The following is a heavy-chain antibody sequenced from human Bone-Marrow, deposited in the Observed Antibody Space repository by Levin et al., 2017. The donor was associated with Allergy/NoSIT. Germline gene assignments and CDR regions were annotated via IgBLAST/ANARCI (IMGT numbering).Heavy chain of an antibody. J-gene: IGHJ2*01. Sequence: SETLSLTCDVSGGSISSSYWWTWVRQPLGQGLEWIGDIYHGGSTTYNPSLQSRVTMSVDKSKNQFSLPLTSVTAADTSVYFCVIELHYEFWRVGRSGWYFDLWGRGILVTVSS. CDR2: IYHGGST. CDR3: VIELHYEFWRVGRSGWYFDL. CDR1: GGSISSSYW. V-gene: IGHV4-4*02. D-gene: IGHD3/OR15-3a*01.